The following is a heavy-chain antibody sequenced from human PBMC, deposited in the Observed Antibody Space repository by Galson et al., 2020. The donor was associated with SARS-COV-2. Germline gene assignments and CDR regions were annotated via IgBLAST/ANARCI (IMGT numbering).Heavy chain of an antibody. V-gene: IGHV4-31*03. CDR1: GGSISSGGYY. D-gene: IGHD1-26*01. Sequence: SETLSLTCTVSGGSISSGGYYWSWIRQHPGKGLEWIGYIYYSGSTYYNPSLKSRVTISVDTSKNQFSLKLSSVTAADTAVYYCARAELTVNWYFDLWGRGTLVTVSS. CDR3: ARAELTVNWYFDL. J-gene: IGHJ2*01. CDR2: IYYSGST.